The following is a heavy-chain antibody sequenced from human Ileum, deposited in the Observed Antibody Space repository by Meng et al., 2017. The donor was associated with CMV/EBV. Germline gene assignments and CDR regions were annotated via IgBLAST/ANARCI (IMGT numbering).Heavy chain of an antibody. CDR2: ISSDGSNK. V-gene: IGHV3-30-3*01. CDR1: FTFSSYA. CDR3: ARDLNRYYDILTGSLY. Sequence: FTFSSYAMQWVRQATGKGLEWVAVISSDGSNKYYADSVKGRFTISRDNSKNTLYLQMNSLRAEDTAVYYCARDLNRYYDILTGSLYWGQGTLVTVSS. J-gene: IGHJ4*02. D-gene: IGHD3-9*01.